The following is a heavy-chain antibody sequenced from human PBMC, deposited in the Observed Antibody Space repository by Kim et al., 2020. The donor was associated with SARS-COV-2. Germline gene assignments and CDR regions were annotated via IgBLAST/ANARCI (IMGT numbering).Heavy chain of an antibody. CDR3: ARAPRVGATTGWFDP. Sequence: SVKVSCKASGGTFSSYAISWVRQAPGQGLEWMGGIIPIFGTANYAQKFQGRVTITADESTSTAYMELSSLRSEDTAVYYCARAPRVGATTGWFDPWGQGTLVTVSS. CDR1: GGTFSSYA. V-gene: IGHV1-69*13. J-gene: IGHJ5*02. CDR2: IIPIFGTA. D-gene: IGHD1-26*01.